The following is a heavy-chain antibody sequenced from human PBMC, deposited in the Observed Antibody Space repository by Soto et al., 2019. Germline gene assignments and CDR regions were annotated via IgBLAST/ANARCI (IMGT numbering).Heavy chain of an antibody. J-gene: IGHJ3*02. CDR3: ARDGYDSSGSDAFDI. CDR1: GGSISSGDYS. Sequence: PSETLSLTCAVSGGSISSGDYSWSWIRQPPGKGLEWIGYIYHSGSTYYNPSLKSRVTISVDTSKNQFSLKLSSVTAADTAVYYCARDGYDSSGSDAFDIWGQGTMVTVSS. CDR2: IYHSGST. D-gene: IGHD3-22*01. V-gene: IGHV4-30-2*01.